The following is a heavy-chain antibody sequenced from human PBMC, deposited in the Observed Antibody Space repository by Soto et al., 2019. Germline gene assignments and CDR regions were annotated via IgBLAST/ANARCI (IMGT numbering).Heavy chain of an antibody. J-gene: IGHJ5*02. V-gene: IGHV4-59*08. CDR1: GFTVSSKY. CDR2: IFYSGST. D-gene: IGHD2-21*01. CDR3: GRQQKTGDTDLCFDP. Sequence: GSLRLSCAASGFTVSSKYMTWVRQAPGKGLEWVANIFYSGSTYYTHSLASRVTVSVDTSKNEFSLKLRSVSAADTAVYYCGRQQKTGDTDLCFDPWAQGTLVTVSA.